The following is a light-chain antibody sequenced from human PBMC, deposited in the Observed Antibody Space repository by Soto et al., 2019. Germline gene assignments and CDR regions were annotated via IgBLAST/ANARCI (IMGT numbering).Light chain of an antibody. Sequence: DIQMTQSPSSVSASVGDTVTITCRASQAISAWLAWYQHKPGRAPKLLIYKTSNLQTGVPSRFSGRGSETTFTFTLTISNQQPEDFATYYCHQASSFPLTFGGGTKVEIK. CDR2: KTS. CDR3: HQASSFPLT. CDR1: QAISAW. V-gene: IGKV1-12*01. J-gene: IGKJ4*01.